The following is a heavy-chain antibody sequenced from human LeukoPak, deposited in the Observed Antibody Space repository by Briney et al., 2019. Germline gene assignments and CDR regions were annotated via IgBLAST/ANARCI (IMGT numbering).Heavy chain of an antibody. CDR2: ISYDGSNK. V-gene: IGHV3-30*04. D-gene: IGHD6-19*01. J-gene: IGHJ4*02. CDR1: GFTFSSYA. CDR3: ASTYSSGWYLYYFDY. Sequence: PGGSLRLSCAASGFTFSSYAMHWVRQAPGKGLEWVAVISYDGSNKYYADSVKGRFTISRDNSKNTLYLQMNSLRAEDTAVYYCASTYSSGWYLYYFDYWGQGTLVTVSS.